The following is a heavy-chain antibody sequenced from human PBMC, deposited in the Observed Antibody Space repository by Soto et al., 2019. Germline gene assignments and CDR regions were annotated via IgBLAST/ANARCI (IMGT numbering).Heavy chain of an antibody. D-gene: IGHD6-19*01. Sequence: GSLRLSCAASGFTFSSYAMHWVRQAPGKGLEWVAVISYDGSNKYYADSVKGRFTISRDNSKNTLYLQMNSLRAEDTAVYYCASLIIAVAGNFDYWGQGTLVTVSS. CDR2: ISYDGSNK. J-gene: IGHJ4*02. CDR1: GFTFSSYA. CDR3: ASLIIAVAGNFDY. V-gene: IGHV3-30-3*01.